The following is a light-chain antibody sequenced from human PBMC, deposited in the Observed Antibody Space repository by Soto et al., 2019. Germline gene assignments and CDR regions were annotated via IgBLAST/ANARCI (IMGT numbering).Light chain of an antibody. J-gene: IGKJ4*01. CDR2: DAS. CDR1: QSVSSY. CDR3: QQRSNWPPLT. V-gene: IGKV3-11*01. Sequence: EIVLTQSPATLSLSPGERATLSCRASQSVSSYLAWYQQKPGQAPRLLISDASNMATGIPARFSGSGSGTDFTLTISSLEPEDFAVYYCQQRSNWPPLTFGGGTKVEIK.